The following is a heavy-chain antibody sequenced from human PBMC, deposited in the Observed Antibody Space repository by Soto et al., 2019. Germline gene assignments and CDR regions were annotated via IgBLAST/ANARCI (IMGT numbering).Heavy chain of an antibody. CDR1: GYTFTSYG. CDR2: ISAYNGNT. CDR3: ARVGHFDWLLSGYYYGMDV. Sequence: GASVKVSCKASGYTFTSYGISWVRQAPGQGLEWMGWISAYNGNTNYAQKLQGRVTMTTDTSTSTAYMELRSLRSDDTAVYYCARVGHFDWLLSGYYYGMDVWGQGTTVTVSS. D-gene: IGHD3-9*01. J-gene: IGHJ6*02. V-gene: IGHV1-18*01.